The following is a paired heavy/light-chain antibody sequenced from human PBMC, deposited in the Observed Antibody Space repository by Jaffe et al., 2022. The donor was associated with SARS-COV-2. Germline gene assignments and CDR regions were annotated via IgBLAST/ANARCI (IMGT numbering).Heavy chain of an antibody. CDR2: LFSDGST. Sequence: EVQLVESGGGLVQPGGSLRLSCTTSGFSVSSNYMTWVRQAPERGLEWVSSLFSDGSTYYGNSVKGRFTISRDNSKNTLYLQMTRLRAEDTAVYYCAKHLLLQSTTYNWFDPWGQGTLVTVSS. CDR1: GFSVSSNY. J-gene: IGHJ5*02. CDR3: AKHLLLQSTTYNWFDP. V-gene: IGHV3-66*02.
Light chain of an antibody. CDR2: DAS. J-gene: IGKJ4*01. Sequence: EIVLTQSPATLSLSPGERATLSCRASQNINSYLGWYQHKPGQAPRLLIYDASNRATGIPARFTGSGSGTDFTLTISSLEPEDFAVYYCQQRRSWPLTFGGGSKVEIK. V-gene: IGKV3-11*01. CDR1: QNINSY. CDR3: QQRRSWPLT.